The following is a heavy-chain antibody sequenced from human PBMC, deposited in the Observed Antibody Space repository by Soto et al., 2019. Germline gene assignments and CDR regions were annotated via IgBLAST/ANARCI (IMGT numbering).Heavy chain of an antibody. V-gene: IGHV2-5*02. J-gene: IGHJ6*02. Sequence: QITLKESGPTLVKPTQTLTLTCAFSGLSLTTNGLSVGWVRQPPGKALEWLALIYWDDDKRYSPSLKSRLTITMDTSKNQVVPTMTNRDPVDTATYYCAHSSTDFNHAVDVWGQWTTVSVSS. CDR1: GLSLTTNGLS. D-gene: IGHD3-3*01. CDR3: AHSSTDFNHAVDV. CDR2: IYWDDDK.